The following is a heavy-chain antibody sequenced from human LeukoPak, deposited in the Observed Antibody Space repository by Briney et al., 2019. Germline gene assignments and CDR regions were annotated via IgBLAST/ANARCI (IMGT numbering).Heavy chain of an antibody. V-gene: IGHV1-2*02. CDR2: INPNSGGT. J-gene: IGHJ6*03. Sequence: ASVKVSCKASGYTFTCYYMHWVRQAPGQGLEWMGWINPNSGGTNYAQKFQGRVTMTRDTSISTDYMELSRLRFDDTAVYYCASGSTYYYYYYMDVWGKGTTVTISS. CDR3: ASGSTYYYYYYMDV. CDR1: GYTFTCYY. D-gene: IGHD3-10*01.